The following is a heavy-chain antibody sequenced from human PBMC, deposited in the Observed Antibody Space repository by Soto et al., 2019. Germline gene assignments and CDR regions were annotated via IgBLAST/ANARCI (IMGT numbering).Heavy chain of an antibody. CDR3: ARDLVYDSDYDYDY. D-gene: IGHD5-12*01. CDR1: GYTFTTYY. V-gene: IGHV1-46*01. CDR2: INPSGGST. Sequence: GASVKVSCKASGYTFTTYYINWVRQAPGQGLEWMGLINPSGGSTSYAQKFQGRVTMTRDKSTSTVYMELRSLRSEDTAVYYCARDLVYDSDYDYDYWGQGTLVTVSS. J-gene: IGHJ4*02.